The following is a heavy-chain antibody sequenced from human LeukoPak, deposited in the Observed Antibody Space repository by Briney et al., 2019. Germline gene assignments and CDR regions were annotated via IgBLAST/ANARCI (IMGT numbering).Heavy chain of an antibody. CDR1: GGSFSGYY. J-gene: IGHJ6*02. CDR2: INHRGST. D-gene: IGHD3-22*01. V-gene: IGHV4-34*01. CDR3: ARVRCGYYYDLCEYYGMDV. Sequence: PSETLSLTCAVYGGSFSGYYWSWIRQPPGKGLEWIGEINHRGSTNYNPSLKSRVTISVDTSKNQFSLRLSSVTAADTAVYYCARVRCGYYYDLCEYYGMDVWGQGTTVTVSS.